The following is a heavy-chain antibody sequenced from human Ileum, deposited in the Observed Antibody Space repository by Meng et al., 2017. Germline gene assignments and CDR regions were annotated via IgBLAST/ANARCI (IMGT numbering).Heavy chain of an antibody. CDR2: IYYTGST. CDR3: ARAETALDY. CDR1: GGSGSSGSYY. V-gene: IGHV4-61*01. J-gene: IGHJ4*02. Sequence: VPLQEAGPGMVRASGAPALTCTGSGGSGSSGSYYWNWIRQPPGKGPEWIAYIYYTGSTNYNPSLKSRVIISADTSKNQFSLKLSSVTAADTAVYYCARAETALDYWGQGTLVTVSS. D-gene: IGHD5-18*01.